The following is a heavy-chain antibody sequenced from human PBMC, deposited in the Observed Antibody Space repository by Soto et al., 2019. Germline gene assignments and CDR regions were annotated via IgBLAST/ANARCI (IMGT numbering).Heavy chain of an antibody. CDR1: GFTFSSYA. CDR3: ARVVNDLSQLVLGY. V-gene: IGHV3-30-3*01. J-gene: IGHJ1*01. D-gene: IGHD6-13*01. CDR2: ISYDGSNK. Sequence: GGSLRLSCAASGFTFSSYAMHWVRQAPGKGLEWVAVISYDGSNKYYADSVKGRFTISRDNSKNTLYLQMNSLRAEDTAVYYCARVVNDLSQLVLGYWGQGTRVTVSS.